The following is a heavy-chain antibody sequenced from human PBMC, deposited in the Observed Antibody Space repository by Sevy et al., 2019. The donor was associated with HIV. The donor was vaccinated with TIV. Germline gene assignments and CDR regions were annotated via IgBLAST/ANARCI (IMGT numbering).Heavy chain of an antibody. V-gene: IGHV3-15*01. CDR1: GFIFSNAW. J-gene: IGHJ4*02. CDR2: IKSKADGGTP. CDR3: GYSEYGYYYDY. Sequence: GGSLRLSCGASGFIFSNAWMSWVRQAPGKGLEWVGRIKSKADGGTPDYAAPVKGTFTISRDDSINTLYLQMNSLRTDDTAVYYCGYSEYGYYYDYCGQGTLVTVSS. D-gene: IGHD1-26*01.